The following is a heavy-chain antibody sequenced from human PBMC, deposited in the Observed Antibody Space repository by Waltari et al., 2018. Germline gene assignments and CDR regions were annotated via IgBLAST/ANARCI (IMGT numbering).Heavy chain of an antibody. CDR2: VDPSDSFR. V-gene: IGHV5-10-1*01. Sequence: EVQLVQSGAEVKKPDESLRISCEGSGHSFTCHWISWVRQVPGKGLEWVGRVDPSDSFRNYGPAFEGHVTISVDQSLRTAYLQWDSLKASDTAIYYCVRHRTTYPLEIDYWGQGTLVTVSS. J-gene: IGHJ4*02. D-gene: IGHD2-2*01. CDR1: GHSFTCHW. CDR3: VRHRTTYPLEIDY.